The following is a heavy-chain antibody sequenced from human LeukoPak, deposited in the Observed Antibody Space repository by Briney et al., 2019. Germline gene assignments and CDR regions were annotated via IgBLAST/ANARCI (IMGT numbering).Heavy chain of an antibody. Sequence: GGSLRLSCAASGFTFSRDCMSWVRHAPGKGLDFVSCISSNGGSTYYADSVKGRFTISIDNSKNTLYLKMNSLRVEDTAVYQCVNLGEWLVPDYYYGVDVWGQGTLVTVSS. CDR3: VNLGEWLVPDYYYGVDV. CDR2: ISSNGGST. J-gene: IGHJ6*02. V-gene: IGHV3-64D*06. D-gene: IGHD6-19*01. CDR1: GFTFSRDC.